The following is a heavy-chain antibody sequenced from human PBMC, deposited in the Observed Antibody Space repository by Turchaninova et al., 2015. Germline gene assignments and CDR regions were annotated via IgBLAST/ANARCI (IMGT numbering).Heavy chain of an antibody. D-gene: IGHD1-26*01. Sequence: QVTLKESGPALVKPTQTLTLTCTFSGFSLSTSGMRVSWIRQPPGKALEWLARIDWDDDKFYSPSLKTRLTISKDTSKNQVVLTMTNMDPGDTGTYYCARYSGSYSGLYFDSWGHGTLATVSS. CDR3: ARYSGSYSGLYFDS. J-gene: IGHJ4*01. CDR2: IDWDDDK. V-gene: IGHV2-70*04. CDR1: GFSLSTSGMR.